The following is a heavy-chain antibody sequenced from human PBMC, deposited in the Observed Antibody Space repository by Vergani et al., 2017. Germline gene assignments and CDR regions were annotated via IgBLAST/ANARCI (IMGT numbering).Heavy chain of an antibody. J-gene: IGHJ6*02. CDR2: IYYSGST. CDR1: GGSISSHY. V-gene: IGHV4-59*11. Sequence: QVQLQESGPGLVKPSETLSLTCTVSGGSISSHYWSWIRQPPGKGLEWIGYIYYSGSTNYNPSLKSRVTISVDTSKNQFSLKLSSVTAADTAVYYCARDSPGYYYYGMDVWGQGTTVTVSS. CDR3: ARDSPGYYYYGMDV.